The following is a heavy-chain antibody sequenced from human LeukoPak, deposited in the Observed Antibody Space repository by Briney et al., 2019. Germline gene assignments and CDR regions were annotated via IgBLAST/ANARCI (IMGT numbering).Heavy chain of an antibody. CDR3: ARTAEASSGYSY. CDR2: IYPGDSDT. J-gene: IGHJ4*02. D-gene: IGHD3-22*01. V-gene: IGHV5-51*01. Sequence: GESLKISCKGVGYIFNNFWIAWVRQMPGKGLEWMGIIYPGDSDTRYSPSFQGQVTISVDKSINTAYLQWSSLKASDTAMYYCARTAEASSGYSYWGQGTLVTVSS. CDR1: GYIFNNFW.